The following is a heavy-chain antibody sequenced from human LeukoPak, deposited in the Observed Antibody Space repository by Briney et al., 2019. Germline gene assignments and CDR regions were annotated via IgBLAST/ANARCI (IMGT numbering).Heavy chain of an antibody. V-gene: IGHV4-34*01. D-gene: IGHD5-12*01. CDR2: MNPSGST. CDR1: GGSFSGYY. J-gene: IGHJ4*02. Sequence: TLSPTCAVYGGSFSGYYLSWIRPPPGRGREWVGEMNPSGSTNYNPSLQSRVTILVDTSKNAFSLKLSSVTGADTAVYYCAKGWLPRGGIFAYWGQGTMVTVSS. CDR3: AKGWLPRGGIFAY.